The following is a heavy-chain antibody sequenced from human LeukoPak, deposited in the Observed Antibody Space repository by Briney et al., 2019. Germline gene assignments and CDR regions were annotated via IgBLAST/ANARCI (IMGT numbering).Heavy chain of an antibody. CDR3: ARARGIAARERPTDY. CDR1: GFTFSSYA. CDR2: ISYDGSNK. D-gene: IGHD6-6*01. J-gene: IGHJ4*02. Sequence: GGSLRLSCAASGFTFSSYAMHWVRQAPGKGLEWVAVISYDGSNKYYADSVKGRFTISRDNSKNTLYLQMNSLRAEDTAVYYCARARGIAARERPTDYWGQGTPVTVSS. V-gene: IGHV3-30*04.